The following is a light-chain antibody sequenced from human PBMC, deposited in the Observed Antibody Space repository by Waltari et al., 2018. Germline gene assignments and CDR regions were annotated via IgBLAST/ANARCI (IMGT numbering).Light chain of an antibody. CDR1: QSVSSY. V-gene: IGKV3-11*01. Sequence: EIVLTQSPATLSLSPGEKATLYFRASQSVSSYLAWYQQKPGQAPRLLIYDASNRATCILARCSGSGSGTDFTPTISSLEHEDFAVYYCQQRSNWLFTFGPGTKVDIK. J-gene: IGKJ3*01. CDR2: DAS. CDR3: QQRSNWLFT.